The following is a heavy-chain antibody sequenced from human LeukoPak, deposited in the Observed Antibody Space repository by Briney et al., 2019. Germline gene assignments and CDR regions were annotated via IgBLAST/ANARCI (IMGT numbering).Heavy chain of an antibody. CDR2: IKEDGGDK. J-gene: IGHJ4*02. Sequence: GGSLRLSCEASEFIFSNYWMSWVRQAPGRGLEWVANIKEDGGDKYYVDSVKGRLTISRDNAKRSLYLQMSSLRAEDTAVYYCARDTFRGDLDYWGQGTLVTVSS. D-gene: IGHD2/OR15-2a*01. V-gene: IGHV3-7*01. CDR1: EFIFSNYW. CDR3: ARDTFRGDLDY.